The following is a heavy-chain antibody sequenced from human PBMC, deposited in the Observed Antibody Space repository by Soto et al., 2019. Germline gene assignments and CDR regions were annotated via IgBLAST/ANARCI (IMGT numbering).Heavy chain of an antibody. Sequence: GGSLRLSCAASGFTFTSYSMDWVRQAPGKGLEWVSSISSTTNYIYYGDSMKGRFTISRDNAKNSLYLEMNSLRAEDTAVYYCARESEDLTSNYDYWGQGTLVNVSS. CDR1: GFTFTSYS. CDR2: ISSTTNYI. CDR3: ARESEDLTSNYDY. J-gene: IGHJ4*02. V-gene: IGHV3-21*06.